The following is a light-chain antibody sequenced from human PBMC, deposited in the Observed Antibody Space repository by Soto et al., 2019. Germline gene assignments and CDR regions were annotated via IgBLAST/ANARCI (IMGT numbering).Light chain of an antibody. CDR2: YAS. Sequence: EIVLTQSPATLSLSPGERATLSCWASQSVRNYFVAYHQQPPHPPPRLIYYASKSAAGIPATSISSGAATNVTPIISSLEPEDYSVYYCQQRRIWPWTFGQGTKVDIK. V-gene: IGKV3-11*01. CDR1: QSVRNY. CDR3: QQRRIWPWT. J-gene: IGKJ1*01.